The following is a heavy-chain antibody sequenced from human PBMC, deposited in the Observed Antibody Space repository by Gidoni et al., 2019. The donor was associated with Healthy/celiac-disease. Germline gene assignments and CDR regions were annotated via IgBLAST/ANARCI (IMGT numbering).Heavy chain of an antibody. Sequence: QVQLVESGGGVVQPGRSLRLSCAASGFPFSSYGMHWVRQAPGKGLEWVAVIWYDGSNKYYADSVKGRFTISRDNSKNTLYLQMNSLRAEDTAVYYCARDYYDSSGYYYASFDLWGRGTLVTVSS. CDR3: ARDYYDSSGYYYASFDL. CDR2: IWYDGSNK. V-gene: IGHV3-33*01. CDR1: GFPFSSYG. J-gene: IGHJ2*01. D-gene: IGHD3-22*01.